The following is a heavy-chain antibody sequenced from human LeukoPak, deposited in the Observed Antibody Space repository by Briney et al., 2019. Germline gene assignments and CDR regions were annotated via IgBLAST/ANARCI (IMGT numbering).Heavy chain of an antibody. J-gene: IGHJ4*02. CDR3: ARGPPRYRIDY. Sequence: SETLSLTCAVYGGSFSGYYWSWIRQPPGKGLERIGEINHSGSTNYNPSLKSRVTISVDTSKNQFSLKLSSVTAADTAVYYCARGPPRYRIDYWGQGTLVTASS. V-gene: IGHV4-34*01. CDR2: INHSGST. D-gene: IGHD1-14*01. CDR1: GGSFSGYY.